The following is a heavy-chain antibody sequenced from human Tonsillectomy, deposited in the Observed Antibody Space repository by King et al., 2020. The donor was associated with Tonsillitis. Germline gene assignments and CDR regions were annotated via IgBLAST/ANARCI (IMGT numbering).Heavy chain of an antibody. D-gene: IGHD3-22*01. CDR3: ARAEDYDSSGSKTDAFDI. V-gene: IGHV3-21*01. CDR2: ISSSSSYI. Sequence: VQLVESGGGLVKPGGSLRLSCAASGFTFSSYSMNWVRQAPGKGLEWVSSISSSSSYIYYADSVKGRFTISRDNAKNSLYLQMNSLRAEDTAVYYCARAEDYDSSGSKTDAFDIWGQGTMVTVSS. CDR1: GFTFSSYS. J-gene: IGHJ3*02.